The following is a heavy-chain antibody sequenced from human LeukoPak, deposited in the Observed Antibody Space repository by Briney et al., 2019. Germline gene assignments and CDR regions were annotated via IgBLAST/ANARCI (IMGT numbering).Heavy chain of an antibody. CDR1: GGSFSGYY. CDR3: ARGLGCSGGSCYPNWYYGMDV. Sequence: SETLSLTCAVYGGSFSGYYWSWIRQPPGKGLEWIGEINHSGSTNYNPSLKSRVTISVDTSKNQFSLKLSSVTAADMAVYYCARGLGCSGGSCYPNWYYGMDVWGQGTAVTVSS. CDR2: INHSGST. V-gene: IGHV4-34*01. D-gene: IGHD2-15*01. J-gene: IGHJ6*02.